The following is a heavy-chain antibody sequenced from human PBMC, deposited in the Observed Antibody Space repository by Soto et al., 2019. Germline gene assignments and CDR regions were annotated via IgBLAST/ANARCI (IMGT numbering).Heavy chain of an antibody. CDR1: GYTFTSYV. Sequence: ASVKVSCKASGYTFTSYVISWVRHAPGQGLEWMGWISAYNGNTNYAQKLQGRVTMTTDTSTSTAYMELRSLRSDDTAVYYCARDPSSSWYSNWFDPWGQGTLVTVSS. J-gene: IGHJ5*02. V-gene: IGHV1-18*01. D-gene: IGHD6-13*01. CDR2: ISAYNGNT. CDR3: ARDPSSSWYSNWFDP.